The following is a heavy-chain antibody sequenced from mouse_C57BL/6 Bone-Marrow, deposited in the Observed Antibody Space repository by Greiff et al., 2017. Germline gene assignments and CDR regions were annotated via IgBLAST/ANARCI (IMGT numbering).Heavy chain of an antibody. J-gene: IGHJ3*01. CDR2: ISSGGSYT. D-gene: IGHD4-1*01. CDR3: ARPFLGVAY. CDR1: GFTFSSYG. V-gene: IGHV5-6*01. Sequence: EVQGVESGGDLVKPGGSLKLSCAASGFTFSSYGMSWVRQTPDKRLEWVATISSGGSYTYYPASVKGRFTISRDKAKNTLNLQMSSLKTEDTAMYYCARPFLGVAYWGQGTLVTVSA.